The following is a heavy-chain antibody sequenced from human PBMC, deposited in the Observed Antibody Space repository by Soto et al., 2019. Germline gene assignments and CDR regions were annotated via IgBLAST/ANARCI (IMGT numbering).Heavy chain of an antibody. CDR3: ARVVRVFGGHAGY. V-gene: IGHV1-8*01. CDR1: GYTFTEFD. Sequence: QVLLVQSGADVKKPGASVKVSCQTSGYTFTEFDINWVRQAPGQGLEWMGWMNTNTGNTGSAQKFQGRVTMTRDTSISTAYMELRSLRSEETAVYYCARVVRVFGGHAGYWGQGTLVTVSS. CDR2: MNTNTGNT. D-gene: IGHD3-3*01. J-gene: IGHJ4*02.